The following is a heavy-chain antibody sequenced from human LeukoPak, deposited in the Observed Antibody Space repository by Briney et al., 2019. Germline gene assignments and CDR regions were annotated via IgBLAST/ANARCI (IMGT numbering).Heavy chain of an antibody. CDR2: VSTDGTTT. V-gene: IGHV3-74*01. CDR3: ARECDPSRCASSSPDY. D-gene: IGHD6-6*01. J-gene: IGHJ4*02. Sequence: GGSLRLSCVGSGFIFSSYWIHWVRQAPGKGLVWVSRVSTDGTTTTYADSVQGRFTVSRDNAKNTLFLQMNDLRPEDTAVYFCARECDPSRCASSSPDYWGQGTLVTVSS. CDR1: GFIFSSYW.